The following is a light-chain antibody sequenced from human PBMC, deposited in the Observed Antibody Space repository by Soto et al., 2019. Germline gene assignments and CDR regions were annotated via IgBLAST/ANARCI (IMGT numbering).Light chain of an antibody. CDR3: QQYDASPLT. CDR1: QSVGSSY. Sequence: ETVLTQSPGTLSLSPGKRATLSCRASQSVGSSYLSWYQQKPGQAPRLLIYGSSSRATGIPDRFSGSGSGTDFTLTISRLEPEDFAVYYCQQYDASPLTFGPGTTVDVK. V-gene: IGKV3-20*01. J-gene: IGKJ3*01. CDR2: GSS.